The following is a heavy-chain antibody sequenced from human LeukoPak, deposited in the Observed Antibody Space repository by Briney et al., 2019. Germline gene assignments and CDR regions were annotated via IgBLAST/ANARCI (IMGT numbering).Heavy chain of an antibody. D-gene: IGHD3-16*02. J-gene: IGHJ4*02. CDR2: ICDSGST. V-gene: IGHV4-59*12. CDR3: ARGQHDYVWGSYRYPPVNY. CDR1: GGSISSYY. Sequence: SGTLPLTCTVSGGSISSYYWSWIRQPPGKGLEWIWYICDSGSTNYNPSIKSRVTISVDTSKTQFSLKLSSVTAADTAVYYCARGQHDYVWGSYRYPPVNYWGQGTLVTVSS.